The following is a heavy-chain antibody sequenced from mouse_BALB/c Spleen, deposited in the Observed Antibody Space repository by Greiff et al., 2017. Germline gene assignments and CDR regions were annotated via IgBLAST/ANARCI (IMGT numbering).Heavy chain of an antibody. CDR3: AITTVAPFAY. Sequence: DVQLQESGPGLVKPSQSLSLTCSVTGYSITSGYYWNWIRQFPGNKLEWMGYISYDGSNNYNPSLKNRISITRDTSKNQFFLKLNSVTTEDTATYYCAITTVAPFAYWGQGTLVTVSA. CDR1: GYSITSGYY. CDR2: ISYDGSN. D-gene: IGHD1-1*01. J-gene: IGHJ3*01. V-gene: IGHV3-6*02.